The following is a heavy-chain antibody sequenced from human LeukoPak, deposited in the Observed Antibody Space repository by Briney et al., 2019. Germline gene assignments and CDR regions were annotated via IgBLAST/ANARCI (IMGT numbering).Heavy chain of an antibody. Sequence: PGGSLRLSCAASGFTFRSYEMNWVRQAPGKGLEWVSYISSSGSTIYYADSVKGRFTISRDNAKNSLYLQMNSLRAEDTAVDYCARHGALRYFDWLGPYYFDYWGQGTLVTVSS. J-gene: IGHJ4*02. CDR3: ARHGALRYFDWLGPYYFDY. CDR1: GFTFRSYE. CDR2: ISSSGSTI. D-gene: IGHD3-9*01. V-gene: IGHV3-48*03.